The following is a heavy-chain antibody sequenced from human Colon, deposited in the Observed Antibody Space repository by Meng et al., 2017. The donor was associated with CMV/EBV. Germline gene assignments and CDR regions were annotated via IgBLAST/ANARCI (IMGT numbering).Heavy chain of an antibody. CDR2: ISGFNGKT. J-gene: IGHJ4*02. CDR1: GYIFNHYG. Sequence: ASVTVSCKASGYIFNHYGLNWVRQAPGQGLEWLGWISGFNGKTYFAQNFQDRLTLTTDTSASTAYMELMGLKSDDTAIYYCARGYDYTNYVPIDSWGQGTLVTVSS. V-gene: IGHV1-18*01. CDR3: ARGYDYTNYVPIDS. D-gene: IGHD4-11*01.